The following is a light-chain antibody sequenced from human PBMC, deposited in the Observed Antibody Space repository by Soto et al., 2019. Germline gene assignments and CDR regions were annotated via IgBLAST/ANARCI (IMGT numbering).Light chain of an antibody. J-gene: IGKJ1*01. V-gene: IGKV1D-12*01. Sequence: DIQMTQSPSSVSASVGDRDTITCRASQAISTWLAWYQQNPGKAPKLLIYSASNLQSGVPSRFSGSGSGTDFTLTISSLQPEDFATYYCQQASSFPRTFGQGTKVEIK. CDR2: SAS. CDR1: QAISTW. CDR3: QQASSFPRT.